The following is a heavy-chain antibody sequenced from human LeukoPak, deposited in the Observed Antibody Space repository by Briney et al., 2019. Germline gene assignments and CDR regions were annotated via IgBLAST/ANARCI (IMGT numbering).Heavy chain of an antibody. CDR2: INSDGTNT. Sequence: PGGSLRLSCGVSGFTFSDYWMHWVRHAPGKGLVWVSRINSDGTNTNYAGSVKGRYTISRDNAKNTLYLQMNSLRVEDTAVYYCASGYARSARHQSDFWGQGTVVTVSS. D-gene: IGHD5-12*01. V-gene: IGHV3-74*01. CDR1: GFTFSDYW. CDR3: ASGYARSARHQSDF. J-gene: IGHJ4*02.